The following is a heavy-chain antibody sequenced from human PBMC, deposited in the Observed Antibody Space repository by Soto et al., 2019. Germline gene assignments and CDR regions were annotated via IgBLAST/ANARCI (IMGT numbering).Heavy chain of an antibody. J-gene: IGHJ6*02. CDR3: ARVMGLRYFDWPISSGLAV. Sequence: GASVKVSCKASGYTFASYYMHWVRQAPGQGLEWMGIINPSGGSTSYAQKFQGRVTMTRDTSTSTVYMELSSLRSEDTAVYYCARVMGLRYFDWPISSGLAVWGQGSTVTVSS. V-gene: IGHV1-46*01. D-gene: IGHD3-9*01. CDR2: INPSGGST. CDR1: GYTFASYY.